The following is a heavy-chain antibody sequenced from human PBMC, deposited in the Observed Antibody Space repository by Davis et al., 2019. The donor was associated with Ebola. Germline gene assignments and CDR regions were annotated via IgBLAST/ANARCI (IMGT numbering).Heavy chain of an antibody. V-gene: IGHV4-34*01. J-gene: IGHJ4*02. Sequence: PGGSLRLSCAVYGGSFSGYYWSWIRQPPGKGLEWIGEINHSGSTNYNPSLKSRVTISVDTSKNQFSLKLSSVTAADTAVYYCARGRGARPLDYWGQGTLVTVSS. CDR2: INHSGST. CDR1: GGSFSGYY. D-gene: IGHD6-6*01. CDR3: ARGRGARPLDY.